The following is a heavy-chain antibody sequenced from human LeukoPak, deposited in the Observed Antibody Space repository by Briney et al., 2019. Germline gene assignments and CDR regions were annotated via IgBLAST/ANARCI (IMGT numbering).Heavy chain of an antibody. CDR3: AKSIAARLPSIFDY. D-gene: IGHD6-6*01. J-gene: IGHJ4*02. CDR1: GFTFSGFW. Sequence: PGGSLRLSCAASGFTFSGFWMHWVRQAPGKGLVWVSCISFDGSDATYADSVKGRFTISRDNSKNTLYLQMNSLRAEDTAVYYCAKSIAARLPSIFDYWGQGTLVTVSS. CDR2: ISFDGSDA. V-gene: IGHV3-74*01.